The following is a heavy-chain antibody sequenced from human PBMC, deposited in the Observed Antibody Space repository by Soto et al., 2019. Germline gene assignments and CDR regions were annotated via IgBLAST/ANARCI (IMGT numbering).Heavy chain of an antibody. V-gene: IGHV3-33*01. Sequence: PGGSLRLSCAASGFTFSAYGMHCVRQAPGKGLEWVAVIRYDGSNTYYADSVKGRFTISRDNPKNTLYLQMNSLRAEDTAVYYCARDGVGVTAYFGYFDYWGQGTLVTVSS. J-gene: IGHJ4*02. CDR2: IRYDGSNT. D-gene: IGHD1-26*01. CDR1: GFTFSAYG. CDR3: ARDGVGVTAYFGYFDY.